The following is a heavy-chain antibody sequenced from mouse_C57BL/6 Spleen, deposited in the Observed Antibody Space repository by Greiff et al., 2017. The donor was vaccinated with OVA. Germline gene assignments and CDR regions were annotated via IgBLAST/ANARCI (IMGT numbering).Heavy chain of an antibody. CDR1: GYTFTSYW. V-gene: IGHV1-72*01. J-gene: IGHJ3*01. CDR2: IDPYSGGT. Sequence: QVQLQQPGAELVKPGASVKLSCKASGYTFTSYWMHWVKQRPGRGLEWIGRIDPYSGGTKYNEKFKSKATLTVDKPSSTAYMQRSSLTSEDSAVYYCARENGYYAWFAYWGQGTLVTVSA. D-gene: IGHD2-3*01. CDR3: ARENGYYAWFAY.